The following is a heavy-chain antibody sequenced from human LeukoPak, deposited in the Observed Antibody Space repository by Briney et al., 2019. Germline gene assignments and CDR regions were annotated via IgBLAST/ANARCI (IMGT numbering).Heavy chain of an antibody. V-gene: IGHV4-39*07. CDR1: GGSISSSSYY. J-gene: IGHJ1*01. CDR3: ARDRLRYCSGGSCYTEYFQH. CDR2: IYYSGST. D-gene: IGHD2-15*01. Sequence: PSETLSLTCTVSGGSISSSSYYWGWIRQPPGKGLEWIGNIYYSGSTYYNPSLESRVTMSLDTSKNQFSLKLSSVTAADTAVYYCARDRLRYCSGGSCYTEYFQHWGQGTLVTVSS.